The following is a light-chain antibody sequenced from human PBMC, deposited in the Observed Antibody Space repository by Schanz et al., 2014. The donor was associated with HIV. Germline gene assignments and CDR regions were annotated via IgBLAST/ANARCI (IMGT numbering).Light chain of an antibody. CDR2: SDT. Sequence: QSVLTQPPSASGTPGQTVTISCSGSSSNIGSNTVHWYQQLPGTAPKLLFYSDTERPSGVPDRFSGSKSGTSASLAITGLQAEDEADYYCQSYDSSLSGYVFGTGTKLTVL. CDR1: SSNIGSNT. CDR3: QSYDSSLSGYV. J-gene: IGLJ1*01. V-gene: IGLV1-44*01.